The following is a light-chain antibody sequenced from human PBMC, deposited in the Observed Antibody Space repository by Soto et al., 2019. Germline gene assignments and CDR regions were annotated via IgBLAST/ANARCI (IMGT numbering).Light chain of an antibody. V-gene: IGLV2-14*01. Sequence: QSALTQPASVSGSPGQSITISCTGTSSDIGDYNYVSWYQQYPGKVPKLVIYDVSHRPSGVSNRFSGSKSGNTASLTISGLQAEGEADYYCSSSTSANALVVSGGGTKVTVL. J-gene: IGLJ3*02. CDR3: SSSTSANALVV. CDR1: SSDIGDYNY. CDR2: DVS.